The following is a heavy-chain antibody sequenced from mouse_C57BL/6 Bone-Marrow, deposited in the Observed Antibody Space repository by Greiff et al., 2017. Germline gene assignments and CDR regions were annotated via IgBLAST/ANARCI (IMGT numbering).Heavy chain of an antibody. J-gene: IGHJ2*01. CDR1: GFSLSTFGMG. CDR2: VWWGGDK. CDR3: ARRAGGTGDY. Sequence: LQQSGPGILQPSQTLSLTCSFSGFSLSTFGMGVGWIRPPSGQGLEWLAYVWWGGDKYYNPVLKSRLTISKDTSKNQVFLKIANVDTADTATYYCARRAGGTGDYWGQGTTLTVSS. V-gene: IGHV8-8*01. D-gene: IGHD3-3*01.